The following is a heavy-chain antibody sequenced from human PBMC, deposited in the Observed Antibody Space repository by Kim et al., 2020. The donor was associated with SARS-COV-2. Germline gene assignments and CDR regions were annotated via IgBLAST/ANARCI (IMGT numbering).Heavy chain of an antibody. D-gene: IGHD3-10*01. CDR2: INWNGTAT. CDR3: ARDVREYRSGSYNSNYFHP. V-gene: IGHV3-20*04. CDR1: GFTFDDNS. Sequence: GGSLRLSCAASGFTFDDNSMTWVRQVPGKGLEWVATINWNGTATRYADSVRGRFTISRDNAKNCLYLQMNSLRVEDTAFYYCARDVREYRSGSYNSNYFHPWGQGTLVTVYS. J-gene: IGHJ5*02.